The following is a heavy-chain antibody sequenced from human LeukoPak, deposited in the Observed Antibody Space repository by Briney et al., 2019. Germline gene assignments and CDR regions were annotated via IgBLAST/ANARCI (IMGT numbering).Heavy chain of an antibody. Sequence: GASVKVSCKASGYIFTSYSIHWVRQAPGQGLEWMGEIIPIFGTANYAQKFQGRVTITADESTSTAYTELSSLRSEDTAVYYCARGAPDIYYYSYMDVWGKGTTVTISS. CDR2: IIPIFGTA. CDR1: GYIFTSYS. CDR3: ARGAPDIYYYSYMDV. J-gene: IGHJ6*03. V-gene: IGHV1-69*13.